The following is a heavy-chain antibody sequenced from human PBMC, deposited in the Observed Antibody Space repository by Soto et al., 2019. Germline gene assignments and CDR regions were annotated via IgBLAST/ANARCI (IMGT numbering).Heavy chain of an antibody. Sequence: GESLKISCQGLGYTFTAFWIGWVRQMPGKGLEWMGIIYPGDSDTRYSPSFQGQVTISADTSINTAYLQWSTLKASATAMYYCGIHFSSAQGEHGYSDQYHGMDVWGQGTTVTVSS. CDR2: IYPGDSDT. D-gene: IGHD5-18*01. CDR3: GIHFSSAQGEHGYSDQYHGMDV. CDR1: GYTFTAFW. V-gene: IGHV5-51*01. J-gene: IGHJ6*02.